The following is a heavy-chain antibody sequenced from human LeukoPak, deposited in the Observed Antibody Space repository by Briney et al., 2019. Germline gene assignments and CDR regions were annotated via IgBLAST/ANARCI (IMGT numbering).Heavy chain of an antibody. Sequence: RGSLRLSCAASGFTFSSYAMTWVRQAPGKGLEWVSAIGTSGDNTYYADSVRGRFTISRDNSKNTLYLQMNSLRADDTAVYYCARKVYHRFDYWGQGTLVTVSS. CDR1: GFTFSSYA. D-gene: IGHD2-2*01. CDR2: IGTSGDNT. CDR3: ARKVYHRFDY. J-gene: IGHJ4*02. V-gene: IGHV3-23*01.